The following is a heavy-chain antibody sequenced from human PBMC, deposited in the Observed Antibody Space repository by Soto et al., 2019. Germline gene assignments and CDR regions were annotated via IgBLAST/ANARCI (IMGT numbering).Heavy chain of an antibody. CDR3: ARQIIAAAGLRKLIYFDY. Sequence: QVQLQQWGAGLLKPSETLSLTCAVYGGSFSGYYWSWIRQPPGKGLEWIGEINHSGSTNYNPSLKSRVTISVDTSKNQFSLKLSSVTAADTAVYYCARQIIAAAGLRKLIYFDYWGQGTLVTVSS. V-gene: IGHV4-34*01. CDR2: INHSGST. CDR1: GGSFSGYY. D-gene: IGHD6-13*01. J-gene: IGHJ4*02.